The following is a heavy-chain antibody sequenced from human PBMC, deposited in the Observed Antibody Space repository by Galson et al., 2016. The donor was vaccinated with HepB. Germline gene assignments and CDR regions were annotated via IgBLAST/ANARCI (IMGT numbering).Heavy chain of an antibody. J-gene: IGHJ3*02. Sequence: SETLSLTCSVSGGSVTSGEHYWDWIRQSPGEGLECIASVYSSGTTYYTPSFRNRVTISLDTSKNQFSLAVTSVTATDTAVYFCARHDMSSRAFDIWGQGTMVTVSP. CDR3: ARHDMSSRAFDI. CDR1: GGSVTSGEHY. D-gene: IGHD2-15*01. V-gene: IGHV4-39*01. CDR2: VYSSGTT.